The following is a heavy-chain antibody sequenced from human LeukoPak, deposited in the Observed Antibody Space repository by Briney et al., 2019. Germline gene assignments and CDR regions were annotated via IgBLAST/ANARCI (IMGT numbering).Heavy chain of an antibody. CDR3: TRLPAAGLRFWQEGYYYYYYYMDV. D-gene: IGHD6-13*01. V-gene: IGHV3-49*04. CDR2: IRSKAYGGTT. Sequence: GGSLRLSCTASGFTFGDYAMSWVRQAPGKGLEWVGFIRSKAYGGTTEYAASVKGRFTISRDDSKSIAYLQMNSLKTEDTAVYYCTRLPAAGLRFWQEGYYYYYYYMDVWGKGTTVTISS. CDR1: GFTFGDYA. J-gene: IGHJ6*03.